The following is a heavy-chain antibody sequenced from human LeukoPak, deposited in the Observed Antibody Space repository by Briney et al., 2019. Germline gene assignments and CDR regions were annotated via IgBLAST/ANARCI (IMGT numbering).Heavy chain of an antibody. D-gene: IGHD5-18*01. V-gene: IGHV3-74*01. CDR1: GFTFNRFW. CDR2: IDTAGSTT. Sequence: GGSLRLSCAASGFTFNRFWMHWVRQPPGKGLVWVSRIDTAGSTTTYADSVKGRFTISRDNAKNMVYLQINSLRVEDTAVCYCATLNSFGNDYWGQGVLVTVSS. CDR3: ATLNSFGNDY. J-gene: IGHJ4*02.